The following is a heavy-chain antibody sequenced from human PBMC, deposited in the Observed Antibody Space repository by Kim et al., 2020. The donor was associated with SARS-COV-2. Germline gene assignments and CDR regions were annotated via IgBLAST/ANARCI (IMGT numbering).Heavy chain of an antibody. D-gene: IGHD6-25*01. CDR3: ARVAVWYHYYGMDV. CDR2: INHSGST. V-gene: IGHV4-34*01. CDR1: GGSFSGYY. Sequence: SETLSLTCAVYGGSFSGYYWSWIRQPPGKGLEWIGEINHSGSTNYNPSLKSRVTISVDTSKNQFSLKLSSVTAADTAVYYCARVAVWYHYYGMDVWGQGTTVTVSS. J-gene: IGHJ6*02.